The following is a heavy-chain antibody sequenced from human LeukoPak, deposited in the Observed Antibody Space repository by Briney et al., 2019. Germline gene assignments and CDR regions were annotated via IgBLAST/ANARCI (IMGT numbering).Heavy chain of an antibody. D-gene: IGHD2-2*02. Sequence: ASVKVSCKASGYTFTAYYMHWVRQAPGQGLEWMGWINPNSGGTNYAQNFQGRVTMTRDTSTSTVYMELSSLRSEDTAVYYCARGLGYCSSTSCYTDFDYWGQGTLVTVSS. V-gene: IGHV1-2*02. CDR1: GYTFTAYY. CDR2: INPNSGGT. J-gene: IGHJ4*02. CDR3: ARGLGYCSSTSCYTDFDY.